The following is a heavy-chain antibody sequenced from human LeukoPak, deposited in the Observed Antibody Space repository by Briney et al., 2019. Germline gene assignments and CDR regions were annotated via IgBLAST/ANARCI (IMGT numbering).Heavy chain of an antibody. CDR3: ARRRNFWSGMDV. V-gene: IGHV1-8*03. CDR1: GGTFSSYA. D-gene: IGHD3-3*01. Sequence: ASVKVSCKASGGTFSSYAISWVRQATGQGLEWMGWMNPNSGNTGYAQKFQGRVTITRNTSISTAYMELSSLRSEDTAVYYCARRRNFWSGMDVWGKGTTVTVSS. CDR2: MNPNSGNT. J-gene: IGHJ6*04.